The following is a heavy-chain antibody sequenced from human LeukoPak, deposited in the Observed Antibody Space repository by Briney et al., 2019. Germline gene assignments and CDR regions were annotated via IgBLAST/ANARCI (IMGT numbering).Heavy chain of an antibody. Sequence: SETLSLTCTVSGGSISSSYWSWFRQPPGKGLEWIGYIYDSGGTNYNPSLKSRVTISDDTSKNHCSLKLSSVTAADTAVYYCAREIIVTGTRDWFDPWGQGTLVTVSS. D-gene: IGHD6-19*01. V-gene: IGHV4-59*01. CDR3: AREIIVTGTRDWFDP. CDR2: IYDSGGT. J-gene: IGHJ5*02. CDR1: GGSISSSY.